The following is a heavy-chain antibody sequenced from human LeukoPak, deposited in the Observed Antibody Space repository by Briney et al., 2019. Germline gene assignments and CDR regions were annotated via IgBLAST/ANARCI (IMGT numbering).Heavy chain of an antibody. CDR3: ARDWYHAIDY. J-gene: IGHJ4*02. Sequence: PGGSLRLSCEVSGITFSTSVMHWVRQGPGKGLEYVSGISDNGVGTYYASSVKGRFTISRDNAKNTLYLEMNSLRAEDTAVYYCARDWYHAIDYWGQGTLVTVSS. V-gene: IGHV3-64*01. D-gene: IGHD2-2*01. CDR1: GITFSTSV. CDR2: ISDNGVGT.